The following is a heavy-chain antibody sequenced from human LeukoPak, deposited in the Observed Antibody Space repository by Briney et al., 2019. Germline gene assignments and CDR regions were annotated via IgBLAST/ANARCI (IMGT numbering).Heavy chain of an antibody. CDR1: GFTFSSYW. V-gene: IGHV3-7*03. CDR3: ASSLYYAPGWFDP. Sequence: GGSLRLSCVASGFTFSSYWMTWVRQAPGKGLEWVANIKTDGSQIYYVDSVKGRFTISRDNAKNSLYLQMNSLRAEDTAVYYCASSLYYAPGWFDPWGQGTLVTVSS. J-gene: IGHJ5*02. D-gene: IGHD2-2*01. CDR2: IKTDGSQI.